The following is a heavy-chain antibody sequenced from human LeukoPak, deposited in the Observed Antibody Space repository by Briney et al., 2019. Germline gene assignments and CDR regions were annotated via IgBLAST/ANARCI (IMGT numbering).Heavy chain of an antibody. D-gene: IGHD2-8*01. CDR3: ASMVYARRGSSPNWFDP. CDR2: IKQDGSEK. V-gene: IGHV3-7*03. J-gene: IGHJ5*02. Sequence: GGSLRLSCAASGFTFSSYWMSWVRQAPGKGLEWVANIKQDGSEKYYVDSVKGRFTISRDNAKNSLYLQMNSLRAEDTAVYYCASMVYARRGSSPNWFDPWGQGTLVTVSS. CDR1: GFTFSSYW.